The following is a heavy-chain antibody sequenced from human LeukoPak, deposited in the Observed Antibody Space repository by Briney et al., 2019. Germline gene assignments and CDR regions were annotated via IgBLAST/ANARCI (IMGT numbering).Heavy chain of an antibody. CDR3: ARGLHYGDEGYFDY. V-gene: IGHV1-8*02. Sequence: ASVKVSCKASGGTFSSYAISWVRQAPGQGLEWMGWMNPNSGNTGYAQKFQGRVTMSRNTSISTAYMELSSLRSEDTAVYYCARGLHYGDEGYFDYWGQGTLVTVSS. CDR2: MNPNSGNT. CDR1: GGTFSSYA. J-gene: IGHJ4*02. D-gene: IGHD4-17*01.